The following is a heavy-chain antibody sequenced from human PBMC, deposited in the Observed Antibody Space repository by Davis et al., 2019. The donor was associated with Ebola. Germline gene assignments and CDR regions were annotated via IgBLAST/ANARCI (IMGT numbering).Heavy chain of an antibody. CDR1: GGSFSGYY. Sequence: SETLSLTCAVYGGSFSGYYWSWIRQPPGKGLEWMGEINHHGITSYNPSLKSRVSMSVDTSKKQFSLKVTSVTAADTAVYYCARGQVGWFGELLLYYYGMDVWGKGTTVTVSS. V-gene: IGHV4-34*01. CDR3: ARGQVGWFGELLLYYYGMDV. J-gene: IGHJ6*04. CDR2: INHHGIT. D-gene: IGHD3-10*01.